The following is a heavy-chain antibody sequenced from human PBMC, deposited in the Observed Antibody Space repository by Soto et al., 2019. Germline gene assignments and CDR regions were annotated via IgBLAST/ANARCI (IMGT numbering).Heavy chain of an antibody. CDR2: ISYDGSNK. D-gene: IGHD3-9*01. V-gene: IGHV3-30*18. CDR3: AKDPGLTGYYIGYFQH. Sequence: QVQLVESGGGVVQPGRYLRLSCAASGFTFSSYGMHWVRQAPGKGLEWVAVISYDGSNKYYADSVKGRFTISRDNSKNTLYLQMNSLRAEDTAVYYCAKDPGLTGYYIGYFQHWGQGTLVTVSS. CDR1: GFTFSSYG. J-gene: IGHJ1*01.